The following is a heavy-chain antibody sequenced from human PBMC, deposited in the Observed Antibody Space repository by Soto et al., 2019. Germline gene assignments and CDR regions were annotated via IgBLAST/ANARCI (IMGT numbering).Heavy chain of an antibody. CDR2: ISAYNGNT. CDR1: GYGFTSYG. D-gene: IGHD2-15*01. Sequence: ASVKVSCKASGYGFTSYGISWVRQAPGQGLEWMGWISAYNGNTNYAQKLQGRVTMTTDTSTSTAYMELRSLRSDDTAVYYCARVMTGNCSGGSCYLGWFDPWGQGTLVTVSS. V-gene: IGHV1-18*01. CDR3: ARVMTGNCSGGSCYLGWFDP. J-gene: IGHJ5*02.